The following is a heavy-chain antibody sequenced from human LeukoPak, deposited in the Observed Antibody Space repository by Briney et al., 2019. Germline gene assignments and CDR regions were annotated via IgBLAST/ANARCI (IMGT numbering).Heavy chain of an antibody. CDR1: GGSISSYY. CDR2: IYYSGST. D-gene: IGHD6-13*01. CDR3: ARHHSSAAAGEFDY. J-gene: IGHJ4*02. Sequence: SETLSLTCTVSGGSISSYYRSWIRQPPGKGLEWIGYIYYSGSTNYNPSLKSRVTISVDTSKNQFSLKLSSVTAADTAVYYCARHHSSAAAGEFDYWGQGTLVTVSS. V-gene: IGHV4-59*08.